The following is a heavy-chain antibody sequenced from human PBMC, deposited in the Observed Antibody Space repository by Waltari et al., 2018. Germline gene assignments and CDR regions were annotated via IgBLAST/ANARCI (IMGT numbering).Heavy chain of an antibody. CDR2: INHSGST. CDR1: GCSFSGYY. Sequence: QVQLQQWGAGLLKPSEPLSLTCAVYGCSFSGYYWSWIRQPPGKGLEWIGEINHSGSTNYNPSLKSRVTISVDTSKNQFSLKLSSVTAADTAVYYCARGRKGVDPWGQGTLVTVSS. J-gene: IGHJ5*02. CDR3: ARGRKGVDP. D-gene: IGHD3-16*01. V-gene: IGHV4-34*01.